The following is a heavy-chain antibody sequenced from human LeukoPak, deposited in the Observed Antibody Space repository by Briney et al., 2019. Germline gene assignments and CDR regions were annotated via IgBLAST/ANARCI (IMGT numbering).Heavy chain of an antibody. V-gene: IGHV4-4*07. CDR2: IYTSGST. CDR1: GGSISSYY. J-gene: IGHJ6*03. D-gene: IGHD3-22*01. Sequence: SETLSLTCTVSGGSISSYYWSWIRQPAGKGLEWIGRIYTSGSTNYNPSLKSRVTMSVDTSKNQFSLKLSSVTAADTAVYYCARDYYDSSGYPWGYYYYYMDVWGKGTTVTISS. CDR3: ARDYYDSSGYPWGYYYYYMDV.